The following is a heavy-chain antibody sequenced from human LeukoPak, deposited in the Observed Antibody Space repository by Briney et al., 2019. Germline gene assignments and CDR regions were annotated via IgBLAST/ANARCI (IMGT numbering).Heavy chain of an antibody. CDR1: GFTFSDYY. CDR3: ARAIVYYDFWSGPLNFDY. V-gene: IGHV3-11*04. D-gene: IGHD3-3*01. J-gene: IGHJ4*02. CDR2: ISSSGSTI. Sequence: GGSLRLSCAASGFTFSDYYMSWIRQAPGKGLEWVSYISSSGSTIYYADSVKSRFTISRDNAKNSLYLQMNSLRAEDTAVYYCARAIVYYDFWSGPLNFDYWGQGTLVTVSS.